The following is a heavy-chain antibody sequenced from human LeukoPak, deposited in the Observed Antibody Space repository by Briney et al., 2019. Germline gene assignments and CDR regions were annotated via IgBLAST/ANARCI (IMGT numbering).Heavy chain of an antibody. CDR3: ARVSPQEWLPNMYYFDY. CDR1: GFTFSSYS. D-gene: IGHD5-12*01. V-gene: IGHV3-48*04. J-gene: IGHJ4*02. Sequence: GGSLRLSCAASGFTFSSYSMNWVRQAPGKGLEWVSYISSSSSTIYYADSVKGRFTISRDNAKNSLYLQMNSLRAEDTAVYYCARVSPQEWLPNMYYFDYWGQGTLVTVSS. CDR2: ISSSSSTI.